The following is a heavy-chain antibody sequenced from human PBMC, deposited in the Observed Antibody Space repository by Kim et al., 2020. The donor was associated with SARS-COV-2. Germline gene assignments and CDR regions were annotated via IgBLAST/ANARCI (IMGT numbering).Heavy chain of an antibody. J-gene: IGHJ4*02. Sequence: SETLSLTCTVSGGSISSSSYYWGWIRQPPGKGLEWIGSIYYSGSTYYNPSPKSRVTISVDTSKNQFSLKLSSVTAADTAVYYCARRGYSYGFGGRGGWYFDYRGQGTLVTVSS. D-gene: IGHD5-18*01. CDR1: GGSISSSSYY. CDR2: IYYSGST. V-gene: IGHV4-39*01. CDR3: ARRGYSYGFGGRGGWYFDY.